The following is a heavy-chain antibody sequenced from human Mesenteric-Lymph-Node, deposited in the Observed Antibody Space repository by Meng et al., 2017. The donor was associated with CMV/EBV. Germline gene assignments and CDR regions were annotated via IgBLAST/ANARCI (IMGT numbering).Heavy chain of an antibody. Sequence: GGSLRLSCGGTGFNFSYYSMNWVRQAPGKGLEWVASIKEDESENFYVDSVKGRFTISRDNAKRSVFLHMTSLRGEDTAVYYCARYSTSWYAGAFDIWGQGTMVTVSS. J-gene: IGHJ3*02. V-gene: IGHV3-7*01. CDR2: IKEDESEN. D-gene: IGHD2-2*01. CDR3: ARYSTSWYAGAFDI. CDR1: GFNFSYYS.